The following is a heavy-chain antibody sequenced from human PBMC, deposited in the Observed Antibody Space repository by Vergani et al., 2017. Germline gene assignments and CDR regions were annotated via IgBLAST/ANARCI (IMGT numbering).Heavy chain of an antibody. D-gene: IGHD6-13*01. Sequence: QVQLQESGPGLVKPSQTLSLTCTVSGGSISSGDYYWSWIRQPPGKGLEWIGYIYYSGSTYYNPSLKSRVTISVDTSKSQFSLKLSSVTAADTAVYYCARGIAAAGRRGSFDYWGQGTLVTVSS. CDR1: GGSISSGDYY. J-gene: IGHJ4*02. CDR2: IYYSGST. CDR3: ARGIAAAGRRGSFDY. V-gene: IGHV4-30-4*08.